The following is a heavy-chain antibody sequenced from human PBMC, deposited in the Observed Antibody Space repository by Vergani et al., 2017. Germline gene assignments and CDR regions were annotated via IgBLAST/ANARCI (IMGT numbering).Heavy chain of an antibody. Sequence: QVQLQESGPGLVKPSQTLSLTCTVSGGSISSGGYYWSWIRQPPGKGLEWIGYIYYSGSTNYNPSRKSRVTISVDTSKNQFSLKLSSVTAADTAVYYCASIRRDGYNSGSVYSWFDYWGQGTLVTVSS. V-gene: IGHV4-61*08. D-gene: IGHD5-24*01. J-gene: IGHJ4*02. CDR2: IYYSGST. CDR3: ASIRRDGYNSGSVYSWFDY. CDR1: GGSISSGGYY.